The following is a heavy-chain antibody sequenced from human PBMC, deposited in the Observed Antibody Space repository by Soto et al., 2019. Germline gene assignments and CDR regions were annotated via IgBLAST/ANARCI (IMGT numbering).Heavy chain of an antibody. CDR3: ARTRNLDV. J-gene: IGHJ6*02. V-gene: IGHV4-34*01. CDR2: INYSGNT. Sequence: QVQLQQWGAGLLKPSETLSLTCAVYGESLSGYYGNWIRQSPGKGLGWIGEINYSGNTNYNPSLKSRVTISLDTSKNQFSLNMSPVTAADTAVYYCARTRNLDVWGQGTTVIVSS. CDR1: GESLSGYY. D-gene: IGHD1-1*01.